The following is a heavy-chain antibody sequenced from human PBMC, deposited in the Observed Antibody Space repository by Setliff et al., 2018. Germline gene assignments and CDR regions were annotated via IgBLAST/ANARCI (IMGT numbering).Heavy chain of an antibody. Sequence: SVKVSCKASGYTFTNYAIHWVRQAPGQGLEWMVRSIPISGTTKDAQKFQDRVTITADKSTSTAYMELSSLRSEDTAVYYCAPSHQYSSSPFAYWGQGTLVTVSS. D-gene: IGHD6-6*01. CDR3: APSHQYSSSPFAY. CDR1: GYTFTNYA. V-gene: IGHV1-69*06. J-gene: IGHJ4*02. CDR2: SIPISGTT.